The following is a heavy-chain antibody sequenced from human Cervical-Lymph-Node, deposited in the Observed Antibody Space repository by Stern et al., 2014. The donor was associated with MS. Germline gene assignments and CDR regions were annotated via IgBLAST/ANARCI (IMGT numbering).Heavy chain of an antibody. CDR3: ARGDWRFDP. CDR1: GFSFDDYA. D-gene: IGHD3/OR15-3a*01. CDR2: IKSKAYGETT. Sequence: VQLVESGGGVAQAGRSLRLSCTASGFSFDDYAMSWFRQAPGKGLEWVGFIKSKAYGETTKYAASVEGRFTIERDDFRSIVYLQMSSLKTEDTAFYYCARGDWRFDPWGQGSLVTVSS. V-gene: IGHV3-49*03. J-gene: IGHJ5*02.